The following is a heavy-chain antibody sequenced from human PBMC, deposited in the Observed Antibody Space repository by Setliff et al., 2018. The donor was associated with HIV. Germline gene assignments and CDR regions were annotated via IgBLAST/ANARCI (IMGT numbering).Heavy chain of an antibody. J-gene: IGHJ4*02. V-gene: IGHV4-61*08. CDR1: GGSISSGGYY. CDR2: IYTTGST. D-gene: IGHD3-22*01. Sequence: KPSETLSLTCTVSGGSISSGGYYWSWVRQPPGKGLEWIGYIYTTGSTNYNPSLKSRVTMSVDTSKNQFSLRLTSVTAADTAVYFCARLRITMIMMLNYFDYWGQGTLVTVSS. CDR3: ARLRITMIMMLNYFDY.